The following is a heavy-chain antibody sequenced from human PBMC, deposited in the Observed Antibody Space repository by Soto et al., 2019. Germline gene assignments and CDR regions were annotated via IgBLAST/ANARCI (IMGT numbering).Heavy chain of an antibody. Sequence: PSETLSLTCAVYGGSFSGYYWSWIRQPPGKGLEWIGEINHSGSTNYNPSLKSRVTISVDTSKNQFSLKLSSVTAADTAVYYCAMYYYDSSGSYAFDIWGQGTMVTVSS. CDR3: AMYYYDSSGSYAFDI. V-gene: IGHV4-34*01. CDR1: GGSFSGYY. D-gene: IGHD3-22*01. CDR2: INHSGST. J-gene: IGHJ3*02.